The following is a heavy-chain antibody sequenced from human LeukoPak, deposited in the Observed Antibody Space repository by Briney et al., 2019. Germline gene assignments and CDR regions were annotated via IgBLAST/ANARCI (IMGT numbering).Heavy chain of an antibody. J-gene: IGHJ4*02. V-gene: IGHV4-31*03. CDR1: GGSISSGGYY. Sequence: SETLSLTCTVSGGSISSGGYYWGWVRQHPGKGLEWIGYIYYSGSTYYNPSLKSRLTISVDTSKNLFSLKLSSVTAADTAVYYCASRLGGDFDYWGQGTLVTVSS. CDR3: ASRLGGDFDY. CDR2: IYYSGST. D-gene: IGHD2-15*01.